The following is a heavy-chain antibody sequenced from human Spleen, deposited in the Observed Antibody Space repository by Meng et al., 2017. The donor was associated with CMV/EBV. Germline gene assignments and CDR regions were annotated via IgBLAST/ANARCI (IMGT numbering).Heavy chain of an antibody. CDR1: YY. CDR3: ARGPLYYYGSGSYYRPAYNWFDP. V-gene: IGHV4-34*01. J-gene: IGHJ5*02. D-gene: IGHD3-10*01. CDR2: INHSGST. Sequence: YYWSWNRQPPGKGLEWIGEINHSGSTNYNPSLKSRVTISVDTSKNQFSLKLSSVTAADTAVYYCARGPLYYYGSGSYYRPAYNWFDPWGQGTLVTVSS.